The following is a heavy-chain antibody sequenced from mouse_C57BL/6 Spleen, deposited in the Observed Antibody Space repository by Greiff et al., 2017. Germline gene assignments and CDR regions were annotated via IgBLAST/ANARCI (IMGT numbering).Heavy chain of an antibody. CDR2: IYPGDGDT. D-gene: IGHD2-10*02. J-gene: IGHJ2*01. CDR1: GYAFSSSW. Sequence: QVQLQQSGPELVKPGASVKISCKASGYAFSSSWMNWVKQRPGKGLEWIGRIYPGDGDTNYNGKFKGKATLTADKSSSTAYMQLSSLTSEDSAVYFCARRGMVKRGFDYWGQGTTLTVSS. V-gene: IGHV1-82*01. CDR3: ARRGMVKRGFDY.